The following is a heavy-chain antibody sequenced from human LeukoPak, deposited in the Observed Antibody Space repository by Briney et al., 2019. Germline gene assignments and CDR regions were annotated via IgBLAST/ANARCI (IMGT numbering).Heavy chain of an antibody. CDR1: GFTFSSYA. V-gene: IGHV3-30-3*01. CDR3: ARDYYDNKGGMDV. Sequence: GGSLRLSCAASGFTFSSYAMHWVRQAPGKGLEWVAVISYDGSNKYYADSVKGRFTISRDNSKNTLYLQMNNLRAEDTAVYYCARDYYDNKGGMDVWGQGTTVTVSS. CDR2: ISYDGSNK. J-gene: IGHJ6*02. D-gene: IGHD3-22*01.